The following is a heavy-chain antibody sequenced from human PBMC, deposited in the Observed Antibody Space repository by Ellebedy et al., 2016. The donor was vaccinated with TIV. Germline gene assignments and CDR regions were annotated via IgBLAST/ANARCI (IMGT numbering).Heavy chain of an antibody. V-gene: IGHV3-74*03. CDR2: IYTDGSRT. CDR3: ATTPGGWFDP. CDR1: GFTFSSFW. D-gene: IGHD4-23*01. J-gene: IGHJ5*02. Sequence: GESLKISCAASGFTFSSFWMHWVRQPPGKGLMWVSRIYTDGSRTMYADSVKGRFIISRDNAKNTLYLQMNSLRAEDTAVYYCATTPGGWFDPWGQGTLVTVSS.